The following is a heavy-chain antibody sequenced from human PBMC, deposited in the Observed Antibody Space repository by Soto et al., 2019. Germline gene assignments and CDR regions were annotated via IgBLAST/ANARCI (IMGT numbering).Heavy chain of an antibody. CDR2: IWYDGSNK. V-gene: IGHV3-33*01. Sequence: VAVIWYDGSNKYYADSVKGRFTISRDNSKNTLYLQMNSLRAEDTAVYYCARELVRQSQYDILTGSPNWFDPWGQGTLVTVSS. CDR3: ARELVRQSQYDILTGSPNWFDP. D-gene: IGHD3-9*01. J-gene: IGHJ5*02.